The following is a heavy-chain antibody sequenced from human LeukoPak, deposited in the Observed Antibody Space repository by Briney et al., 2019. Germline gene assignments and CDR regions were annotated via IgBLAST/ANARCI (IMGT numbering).Heavy chain of an antibody. CDR3: ARAGGPLAARGLGYFDY. CDR1: GGSISSSSYY. V-gene: IGHV4-39*07. D-gene: IGHD6-6*01. Sequence: SETLSLTCTVSGGSISSSSYYWGWIRQPPGKGLEWIGSIYYSGSTYYNPSIKSRVTISVDTSKNQFSLKLSSVTAADTAVYYGARAGGPLAARGLGYFDYWGQGTLVTVSS. CDR2: IYYSGST. J-gene: IGHJ4*02.